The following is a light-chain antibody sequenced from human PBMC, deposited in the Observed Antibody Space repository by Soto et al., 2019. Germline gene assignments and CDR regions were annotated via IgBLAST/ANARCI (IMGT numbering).Light chain of an antibody. Sequence: EIVMTQSPATLSVSPGEGATLSCRASQSVSSKLAWYQQKPGQAPRLLIYGASTRATGIPARFSGSGSGTDFTLTISSLEPEDFAVYYCQQRSNWPFGPGTKVDI. CDR1: QSVSSK. CDR2: GAS. V-gene: IGKV3-15*01. J-gene: IGKJ3*01. CDR3: QQRSNWP.